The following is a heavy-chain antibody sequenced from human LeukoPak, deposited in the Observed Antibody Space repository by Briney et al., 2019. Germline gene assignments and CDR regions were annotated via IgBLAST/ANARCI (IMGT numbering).Heavy chain of an antibody. CDR3: ATSYDMGWLIGY. J-gene: IGHJ4*02. CDR2: IKQDGSKK. Sequence: GGSLRLSCAASGFTFGDTWMNWVRQVPGQGLEWVANIKQDGSKKFYVASVKGRFTISRDNGKSSLYLQVNSLRAEDTALYYCATSYDMGWLIGYWGQGTLVTVSS. CDR1: GFTFGDTW. D-gene: IGHD3/OR15-3a*01. V-gene: IGHV3-7*03.